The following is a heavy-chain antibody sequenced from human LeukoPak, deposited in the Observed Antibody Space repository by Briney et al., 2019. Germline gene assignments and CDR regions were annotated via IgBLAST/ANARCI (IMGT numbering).Heavy chain of an antibody. D-gene: IGHD3-22*01. CDR2: INPSSGGT. Sequence: ASVKVSCKASGYTFTGYYMHWVRQAPGQGLEWMGWINPSSGGTNYAQKFQGRVTMTRDTSISTAYMELSRLRSDDTAVYYCARETYYYDSSGYYRLAGWFDPWGQGTLVTVSS. CDR1: GYTFTGYY. V-gene: IGHV1-2*02. CDR3: ARETYYYDSSGYYRLAGWFDP. J-gene: IGHJ5*02.